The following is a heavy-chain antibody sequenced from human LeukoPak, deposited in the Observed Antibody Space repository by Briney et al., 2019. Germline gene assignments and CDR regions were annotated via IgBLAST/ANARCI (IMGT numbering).Heavy chain of an antibody. CDR3: ASLNRVAAAGPSYYYHAMAV. CDR1: GAPTMPHH. J-gene: IGHJ6*02. V-gene: IGHV4-59*11. CDR2: IHYSEST. D-gene: IGHD6-13*01. Sequence: PSETLSLTCSVSGAPTMPHHGSWIRQPPGKGLEGIGYIHYSESTNYNPSLKSRVTIQVDPSQNQFSLRLPSVTAADPGVYYCASLNRVAAAGPSYYYHAMAVWGQGTTVTVSS.